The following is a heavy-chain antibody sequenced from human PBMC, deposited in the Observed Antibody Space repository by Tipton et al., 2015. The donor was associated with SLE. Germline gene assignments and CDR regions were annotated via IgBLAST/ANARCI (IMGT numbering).Heavy chain of an antibody. V-gene: IGHV3-21*03. CDR2: ISSSSSYI. CDR1: GFTFSSYS. J-gene: IGHJ4*02. CDR3: ARSYGSGRHGYFDY. D-gene: IGHD3-10*01. Sequence: SLRLSCAASGFTFSSYSMNWVRQAPGKGLEWVSSISSSSSYIYYADSVKGRFTISRDNAKNSLYLQMNSLRAEDTAVYYCARSYGSGRHGYFDYWGQGTLVTVSS.